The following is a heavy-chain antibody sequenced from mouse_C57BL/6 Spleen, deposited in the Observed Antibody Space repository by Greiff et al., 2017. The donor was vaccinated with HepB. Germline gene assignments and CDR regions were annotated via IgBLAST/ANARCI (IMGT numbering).Heavy chain of an antibody. J-gene: IGHJ4*01. CDR2: ILPGSGST. D-gene: IGHD1-1*01. CDR3: ARRGGITTVVADYAMDY. Sequence: QVQLQQSGAELMKPGASVKLSCKATGYTFTGYWIEWVKQRPGHGLEWIGEILPGSGSTNYNEKFKGKATFTADTSSNTAYMQLSSLTTEDSAIYYCARRGGITTVVADYAMDYWGQGTSVTVSS. CDR1: GYTFTGYW. V-gene: IGHV1-9*01.